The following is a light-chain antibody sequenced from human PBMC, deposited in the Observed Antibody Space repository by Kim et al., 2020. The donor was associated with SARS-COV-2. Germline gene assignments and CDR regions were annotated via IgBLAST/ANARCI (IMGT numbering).Light chain of an antibody. V-gene: IGLV1-40*01. J-gene: IGLJ3*02. CDR1: SSTIVAYYD. Sequence: QRSPSSCTGSSSTIVAYYDVHWYQQLPGTAPKLLIHANTIRPSGVPDRFSGSKSDTSASLDITGLQAEDEAVYYCQSYDRSLSGSVFGGGTKVTVL. CDR2: ANT. CDR3: QSYDRSLSGSV.